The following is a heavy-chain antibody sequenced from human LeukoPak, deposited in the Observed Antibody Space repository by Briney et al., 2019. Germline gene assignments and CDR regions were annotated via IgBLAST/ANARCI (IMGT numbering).Heavy chain of an antibody. CDR3: ARVYFGVVRDYYYYMDV. D-gene: IGHD3-3*01. CDR2: MYDSGST. J-gene: IGHJ6*03. Sequence: SETLSLTCTVSGDSISSNYWSWIRQPPGQGLEWIGYMYDSGSTKYNPSLKSRVTISVDTSKNQFSLKLSSVTAADTAVYYCARVYFGVVRDYYYYMDVWGKGTTVTVSS. CDR1: GDSISSNY. V-gene: IGHV4-59*01.